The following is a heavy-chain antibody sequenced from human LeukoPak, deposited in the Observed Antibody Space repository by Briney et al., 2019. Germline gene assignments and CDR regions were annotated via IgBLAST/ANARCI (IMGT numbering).Heavy chain of an antibody. CDR1: GFTFDDYA. Sequence: GGSLRLSCAASGFTFDDYAMHWVRQAPGKGLEWVSGISWNSGSIGYADSVKGRFTISRDNAKNSLYLQMNSLRAEDTALYYCAKAPSYCSGGSCYSGGLDYWGQGTLVTVSS. D-gene: IGHD2-15*01. CDR3: AKAPSYCSGGSCYSGGLDY. V-gene: IGHV3-9*01. J-gene: IGHJ4*02. CDR2: ISWNSGSI.